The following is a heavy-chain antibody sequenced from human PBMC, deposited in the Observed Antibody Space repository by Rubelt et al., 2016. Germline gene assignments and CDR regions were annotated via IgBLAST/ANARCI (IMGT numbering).Heavy chain of an antibody. V-gene: IGHV4-59*08. CDR2: SHYSGTT. Sequence: GWIRRPPGKGLEWIGYSHYSGTTNYIPSLRSRVTMSVDTSQNQVSLRLTSVTAADTAVYYCAGRTAASGTFYHWGQGTLVTVSS. CDR3: AGRTAASGTFYH. J-gene: IGHJ4*02. D-gene: IGHD1/OR15-1a*01.